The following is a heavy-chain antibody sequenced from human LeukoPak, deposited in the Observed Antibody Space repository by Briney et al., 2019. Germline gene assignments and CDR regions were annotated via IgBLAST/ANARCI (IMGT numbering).Heavy chain of an antibody. D-gene: IGHD6-19*01. CDR3: AGRGLSTGWAFDY. Sequence: SETLSLTCSVSGGSISTYYWSWIRQPAGKGLEWIAQIHTSGSTNFNPSLKSRVSISMDTPNNQFSLMISSVTAADTAIYYCAGRGLSTGWAFDYWGRGSIVTVSS. CDR1: GGSISTYY. CDR2: IHTSGST. J-gene: IGHJ4*01. V-gene: IGHV4-4*07.